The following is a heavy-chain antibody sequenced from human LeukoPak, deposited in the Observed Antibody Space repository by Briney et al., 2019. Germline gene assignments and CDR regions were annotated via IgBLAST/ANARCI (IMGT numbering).Heavy chain of an antibody. CDR3: ARTDLGFCSSTSCGGDY. CDR2: IYPGDSDT. J-gene: IGHJ4*02. Sequence: GESLKISCKGSGYSFTSYWIGWVRQMPGKGLEWMVFIYPGDSDTRYSPFFQGQLTISADKSISTAYLQWSSLKASDTAMYYCARTDLGFCSSTSCGGDYWGQGTLVTVSS. V-gene: IGHV5-51*01. CDR1: GYSFTSYW. D-gene: IGHD2-2*01.